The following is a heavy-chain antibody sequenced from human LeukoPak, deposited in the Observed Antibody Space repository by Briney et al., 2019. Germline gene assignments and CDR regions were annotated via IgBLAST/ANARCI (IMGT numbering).Heavy chain of an antibody. CDR2: ISAYNGNT. V-gene: IGHV1-18*01. CDR1: GYTFTSYG. Sequence: ASVKVSCKASGYTFTSYGISWVRQAPGQGLEWMGWISAYNGNTNYAQKLQGRVTMTTDTSTSTAYMELRSLRSDDTAVYYCARGPSTGYELLWFRELHFDYWGQGTLVTVSS. J-gene: IGHJ4*02. D-gene: IGHD3-10*01. CDR3: ARGPSTGYELLWFRELHFDY.